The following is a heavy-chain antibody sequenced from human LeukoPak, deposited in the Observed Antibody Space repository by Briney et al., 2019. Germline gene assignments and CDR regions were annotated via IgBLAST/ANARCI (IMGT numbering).Heavy chain of an antibody. CDR3: AKVRPREPSSSSSGFDY. CDR2: ISGSGGST. Sequence: GGSLRLSCAGSGFTFRSYAMQWVRQAPGKGLEWVSAISGSGGSTYYADSVKGRFTISRDNSQNTLFLQMNSLRAEDTALCYCAKVRPREPSSSSSGFDYWGQGTLLTVSS. V-gene: IGHV3-23*01. J-gene: IGHJ4*02. CDR1: GFTFRSYA. D-gene: IGHD6-6*01.